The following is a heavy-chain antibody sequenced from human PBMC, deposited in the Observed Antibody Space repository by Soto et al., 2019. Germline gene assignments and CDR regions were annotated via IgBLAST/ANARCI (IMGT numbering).Heavy chain of an antibody. CDR1: GFTFSSYS. J-gene: IGHJ5*02. CDR3: ARTWGAYSSSWYGWFDP. D-gene: IGHD6-13*01. Sequence: PGWCLRISCAASGFTFSSYSMNWVRKAPGKGLEWVSSISSSSSYIYYADSVKGRFTISRDNAKNSLYLQMNSLRAEDTAVYYCARTWGAYSSSWYGWFDPWGQGTLVTVSS. V-gene: IGHV3-21*01. CDR2: ISSSSSYI.